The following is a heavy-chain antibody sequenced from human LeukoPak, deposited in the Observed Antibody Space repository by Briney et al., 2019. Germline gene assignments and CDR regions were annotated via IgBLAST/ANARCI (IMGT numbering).Heavy chain of an antibody. D-gene: IGHD6-13*01. J-gene: IGHJ4*02. CDR1: GFTFSTYW. V-gene: IGHV3-74*01. CDR3: AKGNDIAATGTEFGY. CDR2: ISSDGSIT. Sequence: GGSLRLSCAASGFTFSTYWMHWVRQAPGKGLVWVSRISSDGSITGYADSVKGRFTISRDNSKNTLYLQMNSLRAEDTAVYYCAKGNDIAATGTEFGYWGQGTLVTVSS.